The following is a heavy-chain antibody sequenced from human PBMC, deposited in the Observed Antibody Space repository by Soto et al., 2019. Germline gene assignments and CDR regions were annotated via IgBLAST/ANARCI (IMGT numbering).Heavy chain of an antibody. D-gene: IGHD2-8*01. J-gene: IGHJ4*02. Sequence: EVQLLESGGGLVQPGGSLRLSCAASGFTFSSYAMSWVHQAPGKGLEWVSAISGSGGSTYYADSVKGRFTISRDNSKNTLYLQMNSLRAEDTAVYYCAKDAPLVLMVYADGGTDYWGQGTLVTVSS. CDR2: ISGSGGST. CDR3: AKDAPLVLMVYADGGTDY. CDR1: GFTFSSYA. V-gene: IGHV3-23*01.